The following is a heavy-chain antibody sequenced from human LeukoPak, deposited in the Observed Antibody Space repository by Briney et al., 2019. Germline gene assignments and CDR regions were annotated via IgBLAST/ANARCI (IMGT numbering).Heavy chain of an antibody. D-gene: IGHD3-22*01. Sequence: GGSLRLSCAASGFTFSNAWMSWVRQAPGKGLEWVGRIKSKTDGGATHYAAPVKGRFTISRDDSKNTLYLQMNSLKTEDTAVYYCTTVAYYYDSGAIKYFDYWGQGTLVTVSS. CDR1: GFTFSNAW. CDR3: TTVAYYYDSGAIKYFDY. J-gene: IGHJ4*02. V-gene: IGHV3-15*01. CDR2: IKSKTDGGAT.